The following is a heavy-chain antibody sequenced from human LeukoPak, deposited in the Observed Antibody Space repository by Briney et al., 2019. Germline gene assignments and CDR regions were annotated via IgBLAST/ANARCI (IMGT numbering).Heavy chain of an antibody. CDR1: GFTFSNYG. CDR2: ISYDGSNK. V-gene: IGHV3-30*19. Sequence: PGGSLRLSCEVSGFTFSNYGMHWVRQAPGKGLEWVAVISYDGSNKYYADSVKGRFTISRDNSKNTLYLQMNSLRAEDTAVYYCARDLGRDYYYYGMDVWGQGTTVTVSS. D-gene: IGHD3-10*01. J-gene: IGHJ6*02. CDR3: ARDLGRDYYYYGMDV.